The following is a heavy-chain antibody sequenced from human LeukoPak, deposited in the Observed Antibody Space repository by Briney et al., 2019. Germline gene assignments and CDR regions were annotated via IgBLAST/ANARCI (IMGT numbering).Heavy chain of an antibody. CDR2: ISSSSTTI. CDR3: ARTRGWYGDYFDY. V-gene: IGHV3-48*02. CDR1: GFTFSNYN. D-gene: IGHD6-19*01. J-gene: IGHJ4*02. Sequence: PGGSLRLSCAASGFTFSNYNMNWVRQAPGKGLEWVSYISSSSTTIYYADSVKGRFTISRDNAKNSLYLQMNSLRDEDTAVYYCARTRGWYGDYFDYWGQGTLVTVSS.